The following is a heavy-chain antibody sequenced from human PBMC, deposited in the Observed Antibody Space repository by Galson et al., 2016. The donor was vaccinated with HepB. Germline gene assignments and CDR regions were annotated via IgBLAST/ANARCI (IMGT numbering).Heavy chain of an antibody. CDR3: TKAAIAMAPPYYMDV. Sequence: SLRLSCAASEFKSDDYAMHWVRQVPGKGLQWVSGISWDSRNIGYADSVKGRFTISRDNAKNSLYLQMNRLTTEDTALYYCTKAAIAMAPPYYMDVWGKGTTVTVSS. CDR1: EFKSDDYA. V-gene: IGHV3-9*02. CDR2: ISWDSRNI. J-gene: IGHJ6*03. D-gene: IGHD6-19*01.